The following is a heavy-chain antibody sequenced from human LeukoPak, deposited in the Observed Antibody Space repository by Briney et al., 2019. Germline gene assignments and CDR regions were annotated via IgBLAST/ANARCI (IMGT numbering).Heavy chain of an antibody. CDR3: ARRFCSGGSCIPDF. D-gene: IGHD2-15*01. V-gene: IGHV1-2*02. Sequence: ASVKVSCKTSGYTFTDYNVYWVRQAPEQGLEWMGWINPKTGGTIYAQRFQGRVTMTKDTSITTAYMELRSLRFDDTAVYYCARRFCSGGSCIPDFWGQGTLVTVSS. CDR2: INPKTGGT. J-gene: IGHJ4*02. CDR1: GYTFTDYN.